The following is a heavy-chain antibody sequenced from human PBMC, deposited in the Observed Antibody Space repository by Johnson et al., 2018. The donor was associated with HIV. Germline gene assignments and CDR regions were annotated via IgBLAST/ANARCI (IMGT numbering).Heavy chain of an antibody. D-gene: IGHD4-23*01. CDR3: ARENGGNSDEVDAFDI. J-gene: IGHJ3*02. CDR1: GFTFSSYA. CDR2: LRWNSGSI. Sequence: LVESGGGVVQPGRSLRLSCAASGFTFSSYAMHWCRPAPGKGLEWVSGLRWNSGSIGYEDSVKGRFTISRDNAKNTLYLQMNSLRAEDTAVYYCARENGGNSDEVDAFDIWGQGTMVTVSS. V-gene: IGHV3-9*01.